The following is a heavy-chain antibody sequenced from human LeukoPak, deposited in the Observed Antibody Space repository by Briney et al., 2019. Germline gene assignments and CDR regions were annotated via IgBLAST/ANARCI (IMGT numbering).Heavy chain of an antibody. CDR2: ISYDGSDK. V-gene: IGHV3-30*04. D-gene: IGHD1-7*01. CDR1: GFSFSDHS. CDR3: TSGPLTGTTNY. Sequence: LPGGSLRLSCAASGFSFSDHSMHWVRQAPGKGLEWVTVISYDGSDKFYTDSVKGRFLISRDNSKNTLYLQMSSLKTEDTAVYYCTSGPLTGTTNYWGQGTLVTVSS. J-gene: IGHJ4*02.